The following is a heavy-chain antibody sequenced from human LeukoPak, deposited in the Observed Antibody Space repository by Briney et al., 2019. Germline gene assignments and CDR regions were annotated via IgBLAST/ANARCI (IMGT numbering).Heavy chain of an antibody. CDR3: ASALWFGELELDP. CDR1: GGSISSSSYF. J-gene: IGHJ5*02. V-gene: IGHV4-39*01. CDR2: IYYSGST. D-gene: IGHD3-10*01. Sequence: PSETLSLTCTVSGGSISSSSYFWGWIRQPPGKGLEWIGSIYYSGSTYYNPSLKSRVTISVDMSKNQFSMKLSSVTAADTAVYYCASALWFGELELDPWGQGTLVTVSS.